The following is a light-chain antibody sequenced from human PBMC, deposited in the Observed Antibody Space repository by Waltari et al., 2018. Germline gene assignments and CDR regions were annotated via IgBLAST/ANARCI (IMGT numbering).Light chain of an antibody. CDR1: QRISSY. Sequence: DIKMTQSPSALSASVGDSVTIACRASQRISSYLNWYQQEPGQAPKLLIYAASSLQSRVPSRFRGSGFGTDFTLHINSLQPEDFAIFYCQQPYSNFRTFGPGTQV. CDR3: QQPYSNFRT. CDR2: AAS. J-gene: IGKJ1*01. V-gene: IGKV1-39*01.